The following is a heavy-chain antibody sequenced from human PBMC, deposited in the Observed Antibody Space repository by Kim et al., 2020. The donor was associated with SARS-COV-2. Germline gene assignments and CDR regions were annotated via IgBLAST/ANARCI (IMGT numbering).Heavy chain of an antibody. CDR1: GFTFSSYS. J-gene: IGHJ6*02. V-gene: IGHV3-21*01. CDR2: ISSSSSYI. D-gene: IGHD2-15*01. CDR3: ARDRSYCSGGSCYLLYYGMDV. Sequence: GGSLRLSCAASGFTFSSYSMNWVRQAPGKGLEWVSSISSSSSYIYYADSVKGRFTISRDNAKNSLYLQMNSLRAEDTAVYYCARDRSYCSGGSCYLLYYGMDVWGQGTTVTVSS.